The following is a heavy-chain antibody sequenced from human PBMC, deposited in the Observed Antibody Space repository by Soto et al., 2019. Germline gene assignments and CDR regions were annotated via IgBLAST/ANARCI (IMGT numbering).Heavy chain of an antibody. V-gene: IGHV3-33*01. J-gene: IGHJ4*02. Sequence: QVQLVESGGGVVQPGRSLRLSCAASGFTYSSYCMHWVRQAPGKGLEWVAVIWYDGSNKYYADSVKGRFTISRDNSKNTLYLQMNSLRAEDTAVYYCAAGAYYFDYWGQGTLVTVSS. CDR2: IWYDGSNK. D-gene: IGHD3-10*01. CDR1: GFTYSSYC. CDR3: AAGAYYFDY.